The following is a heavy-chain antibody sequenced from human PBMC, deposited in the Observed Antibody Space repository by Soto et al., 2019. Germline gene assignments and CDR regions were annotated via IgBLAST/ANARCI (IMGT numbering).Heavy chain of an antibody. J-gene: IGHJ6*02. V-gene: IGHV4-4*07. CDR2: IYTSGST. D-gene: IGHD6-13*01. CDR3: ARDRRSSWYKLYYSYGLDV. CDR1: GGSISSYY. Sequence: PSETLSLTCTVSGGSISSYYWSWIRQPARKGLEWIGRIYTSGSTNYNPSLKSRVTMSVDTSKNQFSLKLSSVTAAGTAGYYWARDRRSSWYKLYYSYGLDVWGQGPRSPSP.